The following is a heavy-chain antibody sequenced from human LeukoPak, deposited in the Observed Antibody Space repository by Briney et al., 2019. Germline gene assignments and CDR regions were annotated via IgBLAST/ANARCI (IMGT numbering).Heavy chain of an antibody. D-gene: IGHD1-26*01. CDR3: ASRTGSYYPFDS. V-gene: IGHV5-51*01. CDR2: MYPGGSDI. CDR1: GYSFSNYY. J-gene: IGHJ4*02. Sequence: GESVKISCKGSGYSFSNYYIDWVRQMPGKGLEWMGVMYPGGSDIRYSPSFQGQVTISADKSIDTAYLQWSSLKASDSAMYYCASRTGSYYPFDSWGQGTLVTVSS.